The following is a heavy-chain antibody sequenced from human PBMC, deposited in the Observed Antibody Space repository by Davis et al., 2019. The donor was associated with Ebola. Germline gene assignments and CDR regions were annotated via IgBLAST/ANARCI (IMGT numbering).Heavy chain of an antibody. CDR1: GYTFTSYG. Sequence: ASVKVSCKASGYTFTSYGISWVRQAPGQGLEWMGWISAYNGNTNYAQKFQGRVTMTTDTSTSQAYKALSSLRSEDTAVYYCARGPTDPSGGWGQGTLVTVSS. V-gene: IGHV1-18*01. J-gene: IGHJ4*02. D-gene: IGHD3-16*01. CDR3: ARGPTDPSGG. CDR2: ISAYNGNT.